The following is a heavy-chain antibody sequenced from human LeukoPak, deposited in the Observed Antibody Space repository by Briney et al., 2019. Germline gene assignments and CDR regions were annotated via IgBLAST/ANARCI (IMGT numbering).Heavy chain of an antibody. D-gene: IGHD6-6*01. CDR3: ARSGSTAAKPHDY. CDR2: INPKSGGT. CDR1: GYTFTGYY. J-gene: IGHJ4*02. V-gene: IGHV1-2*02. Sequence: VASVKVSCKASGYTFTGYYMHWVRQAPGQGLEWMGWINPKSGGTNYAQKFQGRVTMTRDTSISTAYMELSRLRSDDTAVYYCARSGSTAAKPHDYWGQGTLVTVSS.